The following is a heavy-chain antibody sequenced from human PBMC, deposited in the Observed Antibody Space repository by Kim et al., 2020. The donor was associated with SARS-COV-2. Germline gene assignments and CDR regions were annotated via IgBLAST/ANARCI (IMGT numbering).Heavy chain of an antibody. D-gene: IGHD2-15*01. V-gene: IGHV4-31*03. J-gene: IGHJ4*02. CDR1: GGSISSGGYY. CDR2: IYYSGST. CDR3: ARDRCSGGSCYSFDY. Sequence: SETLSLTCTVSGGSISSGGYYWSWIRQHPGKGLEWIGYIYYSGSTYYNPSLKSRVTISVDTSKNQFSLKLSSVTAADTAVYYCARDRCSGGSCYSFDYWGQGTLVTVSS.